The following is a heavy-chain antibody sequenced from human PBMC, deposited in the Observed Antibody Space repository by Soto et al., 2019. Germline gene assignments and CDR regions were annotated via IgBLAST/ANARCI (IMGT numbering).Heavy chain of an antibody. CDR1: GGSISSSNW. Sequence: QVQLQESGPGLVKTSGTLSLTCAVSGGSISSSNWWSWVRQPPGKGLEWIGEIYHSGSTNYNPSHKSGVTISVDNSKNQVSLKVSSVTTADTAVSYCARVTGGALDYWGEGTLVTVSS. J-gene: IGHJ4*02. V-gene: IGHV4-4*02. CDR2: IYHSGST. CDR3: ARVTGGALDY.